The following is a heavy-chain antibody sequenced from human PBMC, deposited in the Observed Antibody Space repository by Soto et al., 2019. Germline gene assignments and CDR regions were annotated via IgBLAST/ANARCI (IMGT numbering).Heavy chain of an antibody. D-gene: IGHD2-2*01. Sequence: QVQLVESGGGVVQPGRSLRLSCAASGFTFSGYGMHWVRQAPGKVLEWVALISYDGSNKYYADSVKGRFTISRDNSKNTLYLQMNSLRAEDAAVYYWAKDKGPSSCGPYGMDVWGQGTTVTVSS. V-gene: IGHV3-30*18. CDR3: AKDKGPSSCGPYGMDV. CDR1: GFTFSGYG. J-gene: IGHJ6*02. CDR2: ISYDGSNK.